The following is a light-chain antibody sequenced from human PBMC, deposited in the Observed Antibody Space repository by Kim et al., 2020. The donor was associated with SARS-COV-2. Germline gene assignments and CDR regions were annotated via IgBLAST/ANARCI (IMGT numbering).Light chain of an antibody. CDR1: QGISKY. J-gene: IGKJ1*01. Sequence: ASVGDGVTITCRASQGISKYLAWYQQKPGEAPKLLIYAATALQLGVSSRFSGSGSGTDFTLTISDLQPEDVATYYCQKYNSAPWTFGRGTKVDIK. CDR2: AAT. CDR3: QKYNSAPWT. V-gene: IGKV1-27*01.